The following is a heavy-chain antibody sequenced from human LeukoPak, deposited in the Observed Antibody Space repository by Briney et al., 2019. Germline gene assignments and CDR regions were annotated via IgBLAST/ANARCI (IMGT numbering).Heavy chain of an antibody. CDR1: GYSISSGYY. CDR2: IYHSGST. Sequence: SETLSLTCAVSGYSISSGYYWGWIRQPPGKGLEWIGSIYHSGSTYYNPSLKSRVTISVDTFKNQFSLKLSSLNAADTAVYYCASGYDFWSGYPGIGFDYWGQGTLVTFSS. D-gene: IGHD3-3*01. J-gene: IGHJ4*02. CDR3: ASGYDFWSGYPGIGFDY. V-gene: IGHV4-38-2*01.